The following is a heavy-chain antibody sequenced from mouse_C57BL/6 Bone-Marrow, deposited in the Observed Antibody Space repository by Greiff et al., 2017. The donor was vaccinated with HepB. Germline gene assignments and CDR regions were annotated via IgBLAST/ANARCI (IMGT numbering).Heavy chain of an antibody. CDR2: ISNGGGST. D-gene: IGHD1-1*01. CDR1: GFTFSDYY. V-gene: IGHV5-12*01. Sequence: EVMLVESGGGLVQPGGSLKLSCAASGFTFSDYYMYWVRQTPEKRLEWVAYISNGGGSTYYPDTVKGRFTISRDNATNTLYLQMSRLKSEDTAMYYCAKGGTTVENWGQGTTLTVSS. J-gene: IGHJ2*01. CDR3: AKGGTTVEN.